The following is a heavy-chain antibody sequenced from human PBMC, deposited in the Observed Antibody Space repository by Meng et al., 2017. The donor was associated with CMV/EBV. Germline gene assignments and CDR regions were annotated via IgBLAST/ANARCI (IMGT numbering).Heavy chain of an antibody. D-gene: IGHD6-19*01. V-gene: IGHV3-48*03. CDR2: INSSGSTI. CDR3: ARDLAVAGSYYYYSMDV. CDR1: GFTFSSYE. Sequence: GESLKISCAASGFTFSSYEMNWVRQAPGKGLEWVSYINSSGSTIYYADSVKGRFTISRDNAKNSLYLQMNSLRAEDTAVYYCARDLAVAGSYYYYSMDVWGQGTTVTVSS. J-gene: IGHJ6*02.